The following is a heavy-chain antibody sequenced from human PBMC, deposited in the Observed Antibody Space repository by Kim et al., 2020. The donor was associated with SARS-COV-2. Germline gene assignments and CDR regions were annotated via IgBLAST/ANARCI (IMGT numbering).Heavy chain of an antibody. Sequence: SETLSLTCTVSGGSISSYYWSWIRQPPGKGLEWIGYIYYSGSTNYNPPLKSRVTISVDTSKNQFSLKLSSVTAADTAVYYCARAYSSSWYYFDYWGQGT. V-gene: IGHV4-59*13. J-gene: IGHJ4*02. CDR3: ARAYSSSWYYFDY. CDR1: GGSISSYY. D-gene: IGHD6-13*01. CDR2: IYYSGST.